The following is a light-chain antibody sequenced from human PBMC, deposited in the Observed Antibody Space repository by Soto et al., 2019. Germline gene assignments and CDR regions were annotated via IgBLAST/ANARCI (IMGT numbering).Light chain of an antibody. J-gene: IGLJ2*01. CDR3: QTWGAGMV. Sequence: QSVLTQSPSASASLGASVNLTCTLSSGHVYYAIAWHQQLPEKGPRYLMTLYSDGSHMKGDGIPDRFSGSSAGPERYLTIYSLESEDEAGYYWQTWGAGMVFGGGTKLTVL. CDR2: LYSDGSH. V-gene: IGLV4-69*01. CDR1: SGHVYYA.